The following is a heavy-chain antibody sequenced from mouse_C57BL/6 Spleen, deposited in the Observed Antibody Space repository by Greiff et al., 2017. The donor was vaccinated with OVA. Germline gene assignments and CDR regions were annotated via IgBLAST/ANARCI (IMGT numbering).Heavy chain of an antibody. J-gene: IGHJ4*01. CDR2: IWSDGST. Sequence: VKLMESGPGLVAPSQSLSITCTVSGFSLTSYGVHWVRQPPGKGLEWLVVIWSDGSTTYNSALKSRLSISKENSKSQVFLKMNSLQTEDTAMYYCARWGTTVVDVMDYWGQGTSVTVSS. D-gene: IGHD1-1*01. V-gene: IGHV2-6*03. CDR3: ARWGTTVVDVMDY. CDR1: GFSLTSYG.